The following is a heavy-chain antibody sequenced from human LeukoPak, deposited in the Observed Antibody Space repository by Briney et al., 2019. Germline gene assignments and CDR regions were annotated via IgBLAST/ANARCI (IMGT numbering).Heavy chain of an antibody. CDR2: TIPILGIA. D-gene: IGHD5-18*01. CDR3: ARGYSYGPQNYYFDY. J-gene: IGHJ4*02. Sequence: GASLKLSCKASGYTLTSYYIHWVRQAPGHALEWRGRTIPILGIANYAQKFQGRVTITADKSTSTAYMELSSLRSEDTAVYYCARGYSYGPQNYYFDYWGQGTLVTVSS. V-gene: IGHV1-69*02. CDR1: GYTLTSYY.